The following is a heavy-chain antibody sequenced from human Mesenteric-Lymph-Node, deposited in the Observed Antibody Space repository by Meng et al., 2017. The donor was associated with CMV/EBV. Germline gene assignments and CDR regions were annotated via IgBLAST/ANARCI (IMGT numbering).Heavy chain of an antibody. J-gene: IGHJ4*02. CDR3: AHSSGIAAAGLFYFDY. CDR1: GFSLSTSGVG. CDR2: IYWDDDK. Sequence: QITLKESGPTLVKPTQTLTLTCTFSGFSLSTSGVGVGWIRQPPGKALEWRALIYWDDDKRYSPSLKSSLTLTKDTSKNQVVLTMTNMDPVDTATYYCAHSSGIAAAGLFYFDYWGQGTLVTVSS. D-gene: IGHD6-13*01. V-gene: IGHV2-5*02.